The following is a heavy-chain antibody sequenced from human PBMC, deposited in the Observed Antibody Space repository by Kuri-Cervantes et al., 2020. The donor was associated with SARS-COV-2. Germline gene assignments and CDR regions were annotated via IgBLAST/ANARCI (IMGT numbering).Heavy chain of an antibody. CDR3: ERVRIFGVPGFAFDI. J-gene: IGHJ3*02. V-gene: IGHV4-59*01. CDR1: GGSISSYY. D-gene: IGHD3-3*01. Sequence: SDTLSLTCTVSGGSISSYYWSWIRQPPGKGLEWIGYIYYSGSTNYNPSLKSRVTISVDTSKNQFSLKLSSVTAADTAVYYCERVRIFGVPGFAFDIWGQGTMVTVSS. CDR2: IYYSGST.